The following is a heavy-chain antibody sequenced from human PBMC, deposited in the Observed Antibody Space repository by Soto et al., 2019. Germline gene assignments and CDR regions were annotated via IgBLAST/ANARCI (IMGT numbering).Heavy chain of an antibody. J-gene: IGHJ6*02. CDR2: INPNSGGT. CDR3: ASLLGYDSSGYSVAGMDV. Sequence: GSVKVSCKASGYTFTGYYMHWVLQAPGEGLEWMGWINPNSGGTNYAQKFQGRVTMTRDTSISTAYMELSRLRSDDTAVYYCASLLGYDSSGYSVAGMDVWGQGTTVTVSS. CDR1: GYTFTGYY. D-gene: IGHD3-22*01. V-gene: IGHV1-2*02.